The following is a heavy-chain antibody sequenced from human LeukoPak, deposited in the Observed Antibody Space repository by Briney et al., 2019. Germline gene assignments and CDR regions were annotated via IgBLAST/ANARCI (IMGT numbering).Heavy chain of an antibody. CDR1: GGSFSGYY. V-gene: IGHV4-34*01. CDR3: ARGRWSGYGLDY. D-gene: IGHD5-12*01. Sequence: SETLSLTCAVYGGSFSGYYWSWFRQPPGKGLEWIGEINHSGSTNYNPSLKSRVTISVDTSKNQFSLKLSSVTAADTAVYYCARGRWSGYGLDYWGQGTLVTVSS. J-gene: IGHJ4*02. CDR2: INHSGST.